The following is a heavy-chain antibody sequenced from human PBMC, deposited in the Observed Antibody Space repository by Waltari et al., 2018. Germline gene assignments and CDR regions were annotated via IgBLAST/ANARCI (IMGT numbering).Heavy chain of an antibody. D-gene: IGHD6-13*01. CDR2: IDGDGGVT. CDR3: ARVIISRAGKGIDY. CDR1: GFTFRSYW. J-gene: IGHJ4*02. V-gene: IGHV3-74*01. Sequence: EEQIVETGGGLVQPGDSLRVSCTVSGFTFRSYWMHWVRQGPGKGLEWVSLIDGDGGVTNDADFVRGRFTISRDNAKDTVYLQMNNLRVEDTAVYYCARVIISRAGKGIDYWGQGTLVTVSS.